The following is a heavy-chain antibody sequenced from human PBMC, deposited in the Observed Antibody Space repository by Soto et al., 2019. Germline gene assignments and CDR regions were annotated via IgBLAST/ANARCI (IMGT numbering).Heavy chain of an antibody. CDR1: GFTFSSYS. V-gene: IGHV3-21*01. D-gene: IGHD2-2*01. CDR3: ARDGYQLPDY. J-gene: IGHJ4*02. CDR2: ISSSSSYI. Sequence: EVQLVESGGGLVKPGGSLRLSCAASGFTFSSYSMNWVRQAPGKGLEWVSSISSSSSYIYYADSMKGRFTISRDNAKNSLYLQMNSLRAEDTAVYYCARDGYQLPDYWGQGTLVTVSS.